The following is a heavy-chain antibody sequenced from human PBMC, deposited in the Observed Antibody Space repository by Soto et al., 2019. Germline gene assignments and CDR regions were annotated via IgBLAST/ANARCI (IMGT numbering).Heavy chain of an antibody. CDR2: ISGSGGST. V-gene: IGHV3-23*01. J-gene: IGHJ4*02. Sequence: WGSLRLSCAASGFTISSYAMSWVRQAPGKGLEWVSAISGSGGSTYYADSVKGRFTISRDNSKNTLYLQMNSLRAEDTAVYYCAKVPKQWLAYWGQGTLVTVSS. CDR1: GFTISSYA. D-gene: IGHD6-19*01. CDR3: AKVPKQWLAY.